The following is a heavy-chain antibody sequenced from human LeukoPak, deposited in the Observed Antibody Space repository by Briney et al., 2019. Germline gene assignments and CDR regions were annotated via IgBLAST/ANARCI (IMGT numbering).Heavy chain of an antibody. D-gene: IGHD3-9*01. CDR3: AREGGNYDILTGYYIGPNFDY. CDR2: IKQDGSEK. V-gene: IGHV3-7*01. Sequence: SGGSLRLSCAASGFTFSSYWMSWVRQAPGKGLEWVANIKQDGSEKYYVDSVKGRFTISRDNAKNTLYLQMNSLGAEDAAVYYCAREGGNYDILTGYYIGPNFDYWGQGTLVTVSS. CDR1: GFTFSSYW. J-gene: IGHJ4*02.